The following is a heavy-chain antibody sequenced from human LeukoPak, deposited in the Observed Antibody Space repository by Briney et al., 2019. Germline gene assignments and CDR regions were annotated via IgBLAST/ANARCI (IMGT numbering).Heavy chain of an antibody. Sequence: SVKVSCKASGGTLSSYAIRWVRQAPRQGLEWMRGIIPIFGTANYAQKFQGRVTITTDESTSTAYVELSSLRSEDTAVYYCARGPDGYSNYVFDYWGQGTLVTVSS. D-gene: IGHD4-11*01. CDR2: IIPIFGTA. CDR3: ARGPDGYSNYVFDY. CDR1: GGTLSSYA. J-gene: IGHJ4*02. V-gene: IGHV1-69*05.